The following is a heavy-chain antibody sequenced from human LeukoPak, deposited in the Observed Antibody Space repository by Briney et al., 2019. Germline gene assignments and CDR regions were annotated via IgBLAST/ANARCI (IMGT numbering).Heavy chain of an antibody. Sequence: KPSETLSLTCTVSGGSISSYYWSWIRQPPGKGLEWIGFIYYSGSTNYNPSLKSRVTTSVDTSKNQFSLKLSSVTAADTAVYYCVRSNYFDYWGQGTLVTVSS. CDR1: GGSISSYY. CDR3: VRSNYFDY. J-gene: IGHJ4*02. V-gene: IGHV4-59*01. CDR2: IYYSGST.